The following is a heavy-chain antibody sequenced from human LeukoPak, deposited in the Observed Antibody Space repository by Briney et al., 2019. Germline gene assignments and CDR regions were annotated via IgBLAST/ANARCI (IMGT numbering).Heavy chain of an antibody. CDR1: GGSISTYP. V-gene: IGHV4-4*07. CDR3: ARECSTSCYRGMDV. D-gene: IGHD2-2*01. CDR2: IYTSGIT. J-gene: IGHJ6*02. Sequence: PSETLSLTCSVSGGSISTYPWSWIRQPAGKGLEWIGRIYTSGITNYNPSLNNRVTMSVDTSKNQFSLKLSSVTAADTALYFCARECSTSCYRGMDVWGQGTTVTVSS.